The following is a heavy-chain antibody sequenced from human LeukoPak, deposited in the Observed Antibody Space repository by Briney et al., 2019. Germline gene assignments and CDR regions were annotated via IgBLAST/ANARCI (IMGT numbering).Heavy chain of an antibody. D-gene: IGHD2-15*01. CDR1: GFTFSSYS. V-gene: IGHV3-21*01. CDR3: AREGCSGGSGYSDY. Sequence: PGGSLRLSCAASGFTFSSYSMNWVRQAPGKGLEWVSSISSSSSYIYYADSVKGRFTISRDNAKNSLYLQMNSLRAEDTAVYYCAREGCSGGSGYSDYWGQGPLVTVSS. CDR2: ISSSSSYI. J-gene: IGHJ4*02.